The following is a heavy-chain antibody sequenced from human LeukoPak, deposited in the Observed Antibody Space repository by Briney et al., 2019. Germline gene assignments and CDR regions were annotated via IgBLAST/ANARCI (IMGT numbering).Heavy chain of an antibody. Sequence: GGSLRLSCAASGFTFSSYEMNWVRQAPGKGLEWVSYISTSGSTIYYADSVKGRFTLSRDSAKNSLYLQMNSLRAEDTAVYYCARVRRDGYNTANFDYWGQGTLVTVSS. CDR3: ARVRRDGYNTANFDY. V-gene: IGHV3-48*03. J-gene: IGHJ4*02. D-gene: IGHD5-24*01. CDR2: ISTSGSTI. CDR1: GFTFSSYE.